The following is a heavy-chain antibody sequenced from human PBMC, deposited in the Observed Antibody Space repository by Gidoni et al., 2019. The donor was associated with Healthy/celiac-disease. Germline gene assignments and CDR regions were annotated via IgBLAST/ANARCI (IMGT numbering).Heavy chain of an antibody. CDR2: ISGSGGST. V-gene: IGHV3-23*01. D-gene: IGHD1-7*01. CDR3: AKDETGTTWGAFDI. J-gene: IGHJ3*02. CDR1: GFTFSSYA. Sequence: EVQLLESGGGLVQPGGSLRLSCEASGFTFSSYAMSWVCQASGKGLEWVSAISGSGGSTYYADSVKGRFTISRDNSKNTLYLQMNSLRAEDTAVYYCAKDETGTTWGAFDIWGQGTMVTVSS.